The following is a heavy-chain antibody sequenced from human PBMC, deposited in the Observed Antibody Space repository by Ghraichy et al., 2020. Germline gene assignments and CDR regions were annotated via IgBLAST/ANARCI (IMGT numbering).Heavy chain of an antibody. CDR3: SRQPTYGGNPFDY. Sequence: SETLSLTCTVSGGSISSYCWSWIRQPPGKGLEWIGSIYYSGSTKYNPSLTSRVTISIDTSKNQFSLRLSSVTAADTAVYYCSRQPTYGGNPFDYWGQGTLVTVSS. J-gene: IGHJ4*02. V-gene: IGHV4-59*08. D-gene: IGHD4-23*01. CDR1: GGSISSYC. CDR2: IYYSGST.